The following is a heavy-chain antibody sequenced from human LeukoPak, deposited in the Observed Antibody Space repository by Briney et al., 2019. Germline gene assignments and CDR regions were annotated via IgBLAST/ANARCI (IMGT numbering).Heavy chain of an antibody. D-gene: IGHD6-13*01. V-gene: IGHV4-39*01. CDR2: IYYSGST. J-gene: IGHJ3*02. CDR1: GGSISSSSYY. Sequence: PSETLSLTCTVSGGSISSSSYYWGWIRQPPGKGLEWIGSIYYSGSTYYNPSLKSRVTISVDTSKNQFSLKLSSVTAADTAVYYCAVLGIAAAAIEEDAFDIWGQGTMVTVSS. CDR3: AVLGIAAAAIEEDAFDI.